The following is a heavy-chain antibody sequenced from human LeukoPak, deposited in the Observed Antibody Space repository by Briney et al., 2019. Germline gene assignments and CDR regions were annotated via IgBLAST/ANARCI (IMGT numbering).Heavy chain of an antibody. CDR1: GFTFDNYG. Sequence: GGSLRLSCSASGFTFDNYGMSWVRHAPGKGLEWVSTINWNGGSTSYADSVRGRFTISRDNAKNSLYLQMNSLRAGDTAFYYCARDLFQYYGAGSCFDYWGQGTLVTVSS. CDR2: INWNGGST. J-gene: IGHJ4*02. V-gene: IGHV3-20*04. CDR3: ARDLFQYYGAGSCFDY. D-gene: IGHD3-10*01.